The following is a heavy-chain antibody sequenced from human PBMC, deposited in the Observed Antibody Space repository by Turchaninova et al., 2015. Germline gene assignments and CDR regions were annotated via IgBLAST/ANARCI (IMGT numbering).Heavy chain of an antibody. CDR1: GASVDSYS. CDR3: ARETSPGGWYSFDH. V-gene: IGHV4-59*02. D-gene: IGHD6-19*01. Sequence: QLQESGPGLVKTSETLSLTCAVSGASVDSYSWTGIRQPPGKGLEWVGYFTYGGATGYNPSLKSRLTMSLDTSENHFSLRLESVTAADTAVYYCARETSPGGWYSFDHWGRGTLIIVSS. CDR2: FTYGGAT. J-gene: IGHJ4*02.